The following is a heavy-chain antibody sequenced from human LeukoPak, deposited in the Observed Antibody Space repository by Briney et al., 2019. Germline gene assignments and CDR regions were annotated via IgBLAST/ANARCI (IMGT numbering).Heavy chain of an antibody. J-gene: IGHJ4*02. D-gene: IGHD6-19*01. CDR3: ARREALASPFDF. CDR1: GGSISSSSYY. Sequence: SETLSLTCTVSGGSISSSSYYWGWIRQPPGKGLEWIGSIYYSGSTYYNPSLKSRVTISVDTSKNQFSLRLSSVTAADTAVYYCARREALASPFDFWGQGTLVTVSS. CDR2: IYYSGST. V-gene: IGHV4-39*01.